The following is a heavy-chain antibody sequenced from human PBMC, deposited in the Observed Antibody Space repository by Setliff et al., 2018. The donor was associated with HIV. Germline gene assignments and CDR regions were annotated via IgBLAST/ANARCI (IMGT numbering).Heavy chain of an antibody. J-gene: IGHJ1*01. Sequence: ASVKVSCKASGYTFTSYAMHWVRQAPGQRLEWMGWSNAGNGNTKYSQKFQGRVSMTIDTSTSTAYMGLRSLRPDDTAVYFCARDPSSGIYYDSSGQYFQNWGQGTLVTVSS. D-gene: IGHD3-22*01. CDR3: ARDPSSGIYYDSSGQYFQN. CDR1: GYTFTSYA. V-gene: IGHV1-3*01. CDR2: SNAGNGNT.